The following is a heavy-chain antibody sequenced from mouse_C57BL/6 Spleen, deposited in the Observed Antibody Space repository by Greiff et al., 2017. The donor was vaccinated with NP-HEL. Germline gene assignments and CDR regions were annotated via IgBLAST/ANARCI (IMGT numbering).Heavy chain of an antibody. Sequence: VQLQQSGAELVKPGASVKVSCKASGYTFTSYWMHWVKQRPGQGLEWIGRIHPSDSDTNYNQKFKGKATLTVDKSSSTAYMQLSSLTSEDSAVYDCARLRGQLRPYLYAMDYWGQGTSVTVSS. CDR3: ARLRGQLRPYLYAMDY. CDR2: IHPSDSDT. D-gene: IGHD3-2*02. CDR1: GYTFTSYW. V-gene: IGHV1-74*01. J-gene: IGHJ4*01.